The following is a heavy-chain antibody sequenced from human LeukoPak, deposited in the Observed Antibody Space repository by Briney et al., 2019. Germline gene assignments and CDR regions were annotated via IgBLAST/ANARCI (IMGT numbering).Heavy chain of an antibody. CDR1: GFTFSSYA. CDR3: ARDLDGYRSGNGA. V-gene: IGHV3-74*01. J-gene: IGHJ5*02. Sequence: GGSLRLSCAASGFTFSSYAMHWVRQAPGKGLVWVSRTNTDGSSTDYADSVKGRFTISRDNAKNTLYLQMNSLRAEDTAAYYCARDLDGYRSGNGAWGQGTLVTVSS. D-gene: IGHD5-12*01. CDR2: TNTDGSST.